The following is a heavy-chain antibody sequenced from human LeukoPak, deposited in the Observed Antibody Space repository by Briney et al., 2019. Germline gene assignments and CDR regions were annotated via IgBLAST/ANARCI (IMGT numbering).Heavy chain of an antibody. CDR2: IYTSGNT. V-gene: IGHV4-61*02. CDR1: GDSISSVNYY. CDR3: AAAGTLRTLEFDY. Sequence: SETLSLTCTVSGDSISSVNYYWSWIRQPAGKGLEWIGRIYTSGNTNYNPSLKSRITISVDTSKNQFSLKLSSVTAADTAVYYCAAAGTLRTLEFDYWGQGTLVTVSS. J-gene: IGHJ4*02. D-gene: IGHD6-13*01.